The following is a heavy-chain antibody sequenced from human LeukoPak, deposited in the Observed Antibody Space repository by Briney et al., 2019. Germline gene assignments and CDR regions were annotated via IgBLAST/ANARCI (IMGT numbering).Heavy chain of an antibody. CDR2: IYNDGST. D-gene: IGHD3-3*01. J-gene: IGHJ4*02. V-gene: IGHV3-53*01. CDR1: GFTLSSNY. CDR3: ARGGVKGRPSGGYHDC. Sequence: PGGSLRLSCAASGFTLSSNYMRWVRQAPGKGLEGVSLIYNDGSTYYAESVKGRFTISRDNSKNTLYLQMNSLRAEDTAVYYCARGGVKGRPSGGYHDCWGQGTLVTVSS.